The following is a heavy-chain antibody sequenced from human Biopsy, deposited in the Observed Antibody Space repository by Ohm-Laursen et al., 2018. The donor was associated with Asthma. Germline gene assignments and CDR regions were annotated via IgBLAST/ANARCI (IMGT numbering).Heavy chain of an antibody. J-gene: IGHJ3*02. V-gene: IGHV3-30-3*01. CDR2: ISYDGSSI. Sequence: SLRLSCTASRFTYEMHCVRQAPGKGLEWVAVISYDGSSIYYADSVKGRFTISRDNSKNTLDLQMNSLREEDTAVYYCVRDGTDDAFDIWGQGTVVSVSS. D-gene: IGHD1-1*01. CDR3: VRDGTDDAFDI. CDR1: RFTYE.